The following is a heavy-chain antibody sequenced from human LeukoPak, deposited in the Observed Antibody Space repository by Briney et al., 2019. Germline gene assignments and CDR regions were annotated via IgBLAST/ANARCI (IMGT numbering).Heavy chain of an antibody. D-gene: IGHD2-21*02. CDR3: ARRLVHCGGDCYSGWFDP. CDR2: IYYSGST. CDR1: GDPISGSSYY. V-gene: IGHV4-39*01. Sequence: SETLSLTCTVSGDPISGSSYYWGWIRQPPGKGLEWIGTIYYSGSTYYNPSLKSRVTISVDTSKSQFSLKLSSVTAADTAVYYCARRLVHCGGDCYSGWFDPWGQGTLVTVSS. J-gene: IGHJ5*02.